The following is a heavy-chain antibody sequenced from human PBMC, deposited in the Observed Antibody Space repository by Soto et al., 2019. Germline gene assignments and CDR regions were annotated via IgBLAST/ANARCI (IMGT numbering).Heavy chain of an antibody. D-gene: IGHD5-18*01. CDR3: ARDTQLKQSMDV. CDR1: GGTFSSYA. Sequence: QVQLVQSGAEVKKPGSSVKVSCKASGGTFSSYAISWVRQAPGQGLEWMGGIIPIFGTANYAPKFQGRVTITAAKPTSTAYRELNSLKTEDTAVYYCARDTQLKQSMDVWGQGSTVTVSS. CDR2: IIPIFGTA. V-gene: IGHV1-69*06. J-gene: IGHJ6*02.